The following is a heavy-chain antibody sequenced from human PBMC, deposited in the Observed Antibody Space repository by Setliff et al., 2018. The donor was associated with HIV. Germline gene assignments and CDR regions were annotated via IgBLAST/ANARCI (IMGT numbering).Heavy chain of an antibody. V-gene: IGHV7-4-1*02. D-gene: IGHD3-16*01. CDR2: INTNTGNP. J-gene: IGHJ3*02. Sequence: ASVKVSCKASGYTFTSYAMNWVRQAPGQGLEWMGWINTNTGNPTYAQGFTGRFVFSLDTSVSTAYLQISSLKAEDTAVDYCASSLMITFGGRPDYNDAFDIWGQGTMVTVSS. CDR1: GYTFTSYA. CDR3: ASSLMITFGGRPDYNDAFDI.